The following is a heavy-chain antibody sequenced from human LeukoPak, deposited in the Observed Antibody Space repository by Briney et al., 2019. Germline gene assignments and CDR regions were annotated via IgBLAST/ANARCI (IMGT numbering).Heavy chain of an antibody. CDR3: ARGVLRSDAFDI. J-gene: IGHJ3*02. D-gene: IGHD3-10*02. V-gene: IGHV4-4*07. CDR1: GGSISSYY. CDR2: IYTSGST. Sequence: SETLSLTCTVSGGSISSYYWSWIRQPAGKGLEWIGRIYTSGSTYYNPSLKSRVTISVDTSKNQFSLKLSSVTAADTAVYYCARGVLRSDAFDIWGQGTMVTVSS.